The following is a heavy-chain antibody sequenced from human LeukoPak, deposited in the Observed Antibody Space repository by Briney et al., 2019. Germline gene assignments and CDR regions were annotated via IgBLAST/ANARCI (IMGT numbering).Heavy chain of an antibody. CDR3: ARFCSSTSCYGDFDY. Sequence: GGSLRLSCAASGFTVSSNYMSWVRQAPGKGLEWVSVIYSGGSTYYADSVKGRFTISRDNSKNTLYLQMNSLRAEDTAVYYCARFCSSTSCYGDFDYWGQGTLVTVSS. D-gene: IGHD2-2*01. V-gene: IGHV3-53*01. J-gene: IGHJ4*02. CDR2: IYSGGST. CDR1: GFTVSSNY.